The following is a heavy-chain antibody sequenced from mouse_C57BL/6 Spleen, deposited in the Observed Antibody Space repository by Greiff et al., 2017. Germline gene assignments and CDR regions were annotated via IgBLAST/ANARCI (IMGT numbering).Heavy chain of an antibody. CDR1: GFSLTSYG. CDR3: AKGRYDRAMDY. CDR2: IWRGGST. V-gene: IGHV2-5*01. J-gene: IGHJ4*01. Sequence: VKLQESGPGLVQPSQSLSITCTVSGFSLTSYGVHWVRQSPGKGLEWLGVIWRGGSTDYNAAFMSRLSIPKDNSKSQVFFKMNSLQADDTAIYYCAKGRYDRAMDYWGQGTSVTVSS. D-gene: IGHD2-12*01.